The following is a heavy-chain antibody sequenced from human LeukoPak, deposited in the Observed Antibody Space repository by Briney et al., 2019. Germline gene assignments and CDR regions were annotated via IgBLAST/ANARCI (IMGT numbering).Heavy chain of an antibody. CDR3: ARDLRRDYYDSSGYSPPFY. CDR2: ISSNGGST. CDR1: GFTFSSYA. V-gene: IGHV3-64*01. D-gene: IGHD3-22*01. Sequence: GGSLRLSCAASGFTFSSYAMHWVRQAPGKGLEYVSAISSNGGSTYYANSVKGRFTISRDNSKNTLYLQMGSLRAEDMAVYYCARDLRRDYYDSSGYSPPFYWGQGTLVTVSS. J-gene: IGHJ4*02.